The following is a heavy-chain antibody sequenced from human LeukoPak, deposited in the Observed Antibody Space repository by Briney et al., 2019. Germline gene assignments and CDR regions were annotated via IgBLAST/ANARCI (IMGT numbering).Heavy chain of an antibody. D-gene: IGHD2/OR15-2a*01. CDR2: ISRHNGDT. CDR3: ARDLVAIVPEPGGFDY. V-gene: IGHV1-18*01. J-gene: IGHJ4*02. CDR1: GYTFTSYG. Sequence: GSVKVSCKASGYTFTSYGISWVRQAPGQGLEWMGWISRHNGDTNYAQRFQGRVTMTTDTSTTTAYMELRSLRFDDTAVYYCARDLVAIVPEPGGFDYWGQGTLVTVSS.